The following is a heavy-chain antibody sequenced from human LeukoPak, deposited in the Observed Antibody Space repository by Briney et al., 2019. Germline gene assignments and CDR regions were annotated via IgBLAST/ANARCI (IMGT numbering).Heavy chain of an antibody. CDR1: GASISTYY. J-gene: IGHJ3*01. Sequence: SETLSLTCTVSGASISTYYWSWGRQSPGKGLEWIGYLYSRGSPNYNPTLNRRVTISVDTSKNHFYLTLSSVTAADTAVYYCARLQPNSGEWAFDVWGHGKIVSVSS. V-gene: IGHV4-59*01. CDR3: ARLQPNSGEWAFDV. CDR2: LYSRGSP. D-gene: IGHD1-1*01.